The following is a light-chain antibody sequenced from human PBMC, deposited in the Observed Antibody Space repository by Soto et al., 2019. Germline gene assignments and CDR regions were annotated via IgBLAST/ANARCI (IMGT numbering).Light chain of an antibody. J-gene: IGLJ1*01. CDR3: ASFRSGTILV. Sequence: QSALTQAACVSGCPGQSVTISCTGPRSDIGDSNFISWYQHSPGKAPRLLIYEVNNRPSGVSKRFSGSKAGNTASLTISGLLDDDEADYFCASFRSGTILVFGSGTKVTVL. V-gene: IGLV2-14*01. CDR1: RSDIGDSNF. CDR2: EVN.